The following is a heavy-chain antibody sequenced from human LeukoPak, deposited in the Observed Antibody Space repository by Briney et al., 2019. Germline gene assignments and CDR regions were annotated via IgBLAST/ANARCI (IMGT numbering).Heavy chain of an antibody. CDR3: ARAGYDSCGYYSY. Sequence: GASVKVSCKASGGTFSSYATSWVRQAPGQGREWMGGIIPIFGTANYAQKFQGRVTITTDESTSTAYMELSSLRSEDTAVYYCARAGYDSCGYYSYWGQGTLVTVSS. J-gene: IGHJ4*02. CDR1: GGTFSSYA. D-gene: IGHD3-22*01. CDR2: IIPIFGTA. V-gene: IGHV1-69*05.